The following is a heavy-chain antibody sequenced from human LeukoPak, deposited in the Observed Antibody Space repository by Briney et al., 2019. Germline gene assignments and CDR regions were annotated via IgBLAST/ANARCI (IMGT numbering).Heavy chain of an antibody. D-gene: IGHD4/OR15-4a*01. V-gene: IGHV3-49*04. CDR3: TRAPASDGGNYRRYSVDD. Sequence: PGGSLRLSCTTSGFTFGDYAMSWVRQAPGKGLECVGFIRRKVYGETTQYAASVRGRFTISRDDSKRIAYLQMNSLKPEDTAVYYCTRAPASDGGNYRRYSVDDWGQGAVVTVSS. CDR1: GFTFGDYA. J-gene: IGHJ4*02. CDR2: IRRKVYGETT.